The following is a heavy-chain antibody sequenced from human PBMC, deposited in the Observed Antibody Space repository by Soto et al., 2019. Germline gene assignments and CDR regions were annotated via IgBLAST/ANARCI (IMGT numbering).Heavy chain of an antibody. Sequence: VQLVESGGGVVQPGTSLRLSCAASGFTFRSYGMHWVRQAPGKGLEWLAVISNDGSNKYLADSVKGRLALSRDNSRNTLYLQINSLRLEDTAVYYCGKDTLDCSGGDCPLYYYYGMDVWGQGTTVTVSS. CDR3: GKDTLDCSGGDCPLYYYYGMDV. CDR2: ISNDGSNK. CDR1: GFTFRSYG. V-gene: IGHV3-30*18. D-gene: IGHD2-15*01. J-gene: IGHJ6*02.